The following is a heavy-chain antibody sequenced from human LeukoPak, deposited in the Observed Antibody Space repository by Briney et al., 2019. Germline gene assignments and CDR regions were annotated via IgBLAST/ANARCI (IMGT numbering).Heavy chain of an antibody. D-gene: IGHD3-10*01. Sequence: GGSLRLSCAASEFSVGSNYMTWVRQAPGKGLEWVSLIYSGGSTYYADSVKGRFTISRDNSKNTLYLQMNSLRAEDTAVYYCATSPIWFGEHYYYYMDVWGKGTTVTISS. V-gene: IGHV3-66*01. CDR3: ATSPIWFGEHYYYYMDV. J-gene: IGHJ6*03. CDR2: IYSGGST. CDR1: EFSVGSNY.